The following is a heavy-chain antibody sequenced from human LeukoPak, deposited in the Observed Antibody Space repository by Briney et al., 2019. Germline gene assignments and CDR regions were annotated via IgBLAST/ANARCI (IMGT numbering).Heavy chain of an antibody. D-gene: IGHD1-26*01. CDR2: ISAYNGNT. V-gene: IGHV1-18*01. CDR1: GYTFTTYG. Sequence: ASVKVSCKASGYTFTTYGMSWVRQAPGQGLEWMGWISAYNGNTNYAQNLQGRVTMTTDTSTSTAYMELRSVRSDDTAVYYCARGGGSYYYFDSWGQGTLVTVSS. J-gene: IGHJ4*02. CDR3: ARGGGSYYYFDS.